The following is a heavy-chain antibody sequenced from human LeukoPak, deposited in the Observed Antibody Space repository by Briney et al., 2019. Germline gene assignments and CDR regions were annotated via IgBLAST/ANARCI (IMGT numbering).Heavy chain of an antibody. Sequence: GGSLRLSCAASGFTFDDYAMHWVRQAPGKGLEWVSGISWNSNNIGYADSVKGRFTISRDNAKNSLYLQMNSLRAEDTAVYYCAKDGGYSYGGFDYWGQGTLVTVSS. CDR1: GFTFDDYA. D-gene: IGHD5-18*01. CDR2: ISWNSNNI. J-gene: IGHJ4*02. CDR3: AKDGGYSYGGFDY. V-gene: IGHV3-9*01.